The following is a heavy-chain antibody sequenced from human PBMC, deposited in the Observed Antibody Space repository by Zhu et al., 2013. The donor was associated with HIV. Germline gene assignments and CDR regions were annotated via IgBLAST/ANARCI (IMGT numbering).Heavy chain of an antibody. Sequence: QVQLVQSGAEVKKPGASVKVSCKASGYTFTSYDINWVRQATGQGLEWMGWMNPNSGNTGYAQKFQGRVTMTRNTSISTAYMELSSLRSEDTAVYYCARDLIAAMHVVYYYGMDVWGQGTTVTVSS. V-gene: IGHV1-8*01. CDR2: MNPNSGNT. CDR1: GYTFTSYD. J-gene: IGHJ6*02. D-gene: IGHD6-13*01. CDR3: ARDLIAAMHVVYYYGMDV.